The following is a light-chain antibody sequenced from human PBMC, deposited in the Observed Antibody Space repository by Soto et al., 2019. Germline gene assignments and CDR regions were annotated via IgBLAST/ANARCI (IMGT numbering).Light chain of an antibody. CDR3: QQYKSYSAT. Sequence: DIQMTQSPSTLSASVGDRVTITCRASQSISSWLAWFQQKPGKAPKLLMYDASSLASGVPFRFSGSGSGTEFTLTISSLQPDDFATYYCQQYKSYSATFGQGTKVDI. J-gene: IGKJ1*01. V-gene: IGKV1-5*01. CDR1: QSISSW. CDR2: DAS.